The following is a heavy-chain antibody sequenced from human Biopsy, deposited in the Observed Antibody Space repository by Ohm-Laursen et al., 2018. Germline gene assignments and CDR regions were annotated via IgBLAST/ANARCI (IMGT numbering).Heavy chain of an antibody. D-gene: IGHD3-3*01. V-gene: IGHV1-2*02. CDR3: ARDLLEWSLPS. Sequence: ASVKVSCKPSGYTFTGYYLHWVRQAPGQGLEWMGWINPDNGGTIHAQKFQGRVSMTRDTSVSTAYLELSSLRSDDTAIYYCARDLLEWSLPSWGQGTLVTVSS. CDR1: GYTFTGYY. CDR2: INPDNGGT. J-gene: IGHJ4*02.